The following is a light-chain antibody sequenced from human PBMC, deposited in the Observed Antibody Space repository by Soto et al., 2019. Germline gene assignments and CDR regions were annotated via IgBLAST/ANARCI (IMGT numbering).Light chain of an antibody. CDR1: STNIGSNY. J-gene: IGLJ2*01. CDR2: DNS. V-gene: IGLV1-51*01. CDR3: GTWDTSLSAGV. Sequence: QSVLTQPPSVSAAPGQKVTISCSGSSTNIGSNYVSWYQQLPGTAPKLLIYDNSERPSGIPDRFSGSKSGTSATLGITGLQTGVEADYYCGTWDTSLSAGVFGGGTKLTVL.